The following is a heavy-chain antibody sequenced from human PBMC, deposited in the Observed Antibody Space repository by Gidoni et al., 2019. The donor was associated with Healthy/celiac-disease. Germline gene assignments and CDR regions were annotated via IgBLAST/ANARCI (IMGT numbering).Heavy chain of an antibody. CDR2: ISYDGSNK. J-gene: IGHJ3*02. D-gene: IGHD3-10*01. CDR1: GFTFSSYG. V-gene: IGHV3-30*18. CDR3: AKDVITMVRGGAFDI. Sequence: QVQLVESGGGVVQPGRSLRLSCAASGFTFSSYGMHGVRQAPGKGLEWVAVISYDGSNKYYADSVKGRFTISRDNSKNTLYLQMNSLRAEDTAVYYCAKDVITMVRGGAFDIWGQGTMVTVSS.